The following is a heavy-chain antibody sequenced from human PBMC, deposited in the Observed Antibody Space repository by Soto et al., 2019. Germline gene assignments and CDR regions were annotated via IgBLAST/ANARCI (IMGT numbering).Heavy chain of an antibody. CDR1: GFTFSSYA. Sequence: VQLLESGGGLVQPGGSLRLSCAASGFTFSSYAMHWVRQAPGKGLEWVAVISYDGSNKYYADSVKGRFTISRDNSKNTLYLQMNSLRAEDTAVYYCARMKGGDLYYFDYWGQGTLVTVSS. CDR2: ISYDGSNK. J-gene: IGHJ4*02. CDR3: ARMKGGDLYYFDY. V-gene: IGHV3-30-3*01. D-gene: IGHD2-21*02.